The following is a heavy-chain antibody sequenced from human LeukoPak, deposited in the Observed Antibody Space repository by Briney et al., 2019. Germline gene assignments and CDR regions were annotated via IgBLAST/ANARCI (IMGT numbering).Heavy chain of an antibody. J-gene: IGHJ4*02. V-gene: IGHV3-11*04. Sequence: GGSLRLSCAASGFTFSDYYMSWIRQAPGKGLEWVSYINSGGSTIYYADSVKGRFTISRDNAKNSLYLQMNSLRAEDTAVYYCARRRDFWSDPGFDYWGQGTLVTVSS. CDR3: ARRRDFWSDPGFDY. CDR2: INSGGSTI. D-gene: IGHD3-3*01. CDR1: GFTFSDYY.